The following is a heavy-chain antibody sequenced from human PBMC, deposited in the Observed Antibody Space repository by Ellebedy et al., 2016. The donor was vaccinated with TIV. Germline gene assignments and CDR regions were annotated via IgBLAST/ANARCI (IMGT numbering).Heavy chain of an antibody. CDR3: AKGSIAAALTCLDY. CDR2: ISGSVARL. Sequence: PGGSLRLSCAASGFTLSNYAMSWVRQAPGKGLEGISVISGSVARLYYADSVKGRFTISRDISKNTLYLQMNSLRADDTAVYYCAKGSIAAALTCLDYWGQGTLVTVAS. J-gene: IGHJ4*02. V-gene: IGHV3-23*01. D-gene: IGHD6-13*01. CDR1: GFTLSNYA.